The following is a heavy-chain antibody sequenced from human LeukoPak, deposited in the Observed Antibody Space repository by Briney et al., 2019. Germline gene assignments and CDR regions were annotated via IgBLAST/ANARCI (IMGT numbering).Heavy chain of an antibody. Sequence: QPGRSLRLSCAASGFTFDDYAMHWVRQAPGKGLEWVSGISWNSGSIGYADSVKGRFTISRDNAKNSLYLQMNSLRAEDTAVYYCARFALLWFGELLWGQGTLVTVSS. CDR1: GFTFDDYA. V-gene: IGHV3-9*01. J-gene: IGHJ4*02. CDR3: ARFALLWFGELL. D-gene: IGHD3-10*01. CDR2: ISWNSGSI.